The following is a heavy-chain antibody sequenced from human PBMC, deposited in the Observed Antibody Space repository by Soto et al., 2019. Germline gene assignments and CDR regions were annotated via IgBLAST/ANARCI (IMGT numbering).Heavy chain of an antibody. CDR1: GFTFSSYA. J-gene: IGHJ4*02. D-gene: IGHD2-2*01. Sequence: QPGGSLRLSCAASGFTFSSYAMSWVRQAPGKGLEWVSAISGSGGSTYYADSVKGRFTISRDNSKNTLYLQMNSLRAEDTAVYYCAKGPSRVRENIVVVPAAIFLFDYWGQGTLVTVSS. CDR3: AKGPSRVRENIVVVPAAIFLFDY. CDR2: ISGSGGST. V-gene: IGHV3-23*01.